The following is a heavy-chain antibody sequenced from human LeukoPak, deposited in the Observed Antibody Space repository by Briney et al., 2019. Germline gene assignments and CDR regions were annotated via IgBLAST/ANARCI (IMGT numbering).Heavy chain of an antibody. CDR2: ISSSGSTI. V-gene: IGHV3-11*01. J-gene: IGHJ1*01. D-gene: IGHD6-13*01. Sequence: LSLTCAVYGGSFSGYYWSWIRQAPGKGLEWVSYISSSGSTIYYADSVKGRFTISRDNAKNSLYLQMNSLRAEDTAVYYCAKFSRAAAATGRYFQHWGQGTLVTVSS. CDR3: AKFSRAAAATGRYFQH. CDR1: GGSFSGYY.